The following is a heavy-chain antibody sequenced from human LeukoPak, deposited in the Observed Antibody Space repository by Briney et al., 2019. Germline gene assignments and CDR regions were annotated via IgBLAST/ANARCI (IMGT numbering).Heavy chain of an antibody. D-gene: IGHD3-3*01. J-gene: IGHJ4*02. V-gene: IGHV1-2*02. CDR1: GYTFTGYY. CDR3: ARGSDDFWSGYSPSY. CDR2: INPNSGGT. Sequence: PGASVKVSCKASGYTFTGYYMHWVRQAPGQGLEWMGWINPNSGGTDYAQKFQGRVTMTRDTSISTAYMELSRLRSDDTAVYYCARGSDDFWSGYSPSYWGQGTLVTVPS.